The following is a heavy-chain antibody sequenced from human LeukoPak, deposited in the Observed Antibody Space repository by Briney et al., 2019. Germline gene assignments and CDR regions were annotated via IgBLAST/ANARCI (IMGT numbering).Heavy chain of an antibody. Sequence: SETLSLTCSVSGVPINSREYYWTWIRQPPGKGVEWVGSLYYSGNNSYHPSLPRRVTISVDTSGAYFSLTLGSVAAADTALYFCSRGTMTAKPADFWGQGTLVTVSS. CDR3: SRGTMTAKPADF. CDR2: LYYSGNN. J-gene: IGHJ4*02. CDR1: GVPINSREYY. D-gene: IGHD3-10*01. V-gene: IGHV4-39*01.